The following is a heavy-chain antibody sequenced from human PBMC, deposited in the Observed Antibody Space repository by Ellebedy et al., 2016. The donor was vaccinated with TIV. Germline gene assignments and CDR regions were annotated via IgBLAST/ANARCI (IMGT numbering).Heavy chain of an antibody. J-gene: IGHJ4*02. CDR1: GFTFSSYW. D-gene: IGHD3-10*01. Sequence: GGSLRLSCAASGFTFSSYWIHWVRQAPGKGLAWVSRINSGGSDLTYADSVKGRFTISRDNAKTTVYLQMNSLRVEDTAMYYCARSLGYYGPRYHLDYWGQGTLVIVSP. V-gene: IGHV3-74*03. CDR2: INSGGSDL. CDR3: ARSLGYYGPRYHLDY.